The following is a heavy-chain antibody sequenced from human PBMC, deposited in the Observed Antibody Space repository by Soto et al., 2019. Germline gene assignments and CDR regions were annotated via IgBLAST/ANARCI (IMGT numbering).Heavy chain of an antibody. J-gene: IGHJ6*03. D-gene: IGHD3-3*01. CDR1: GYTFTSYD. Sequence: ASVKVSCKASGYTFTSYDINWVRQATGQGLEWMGWMNPNSGNTGYAQKFQGRVTMTRNTSISTAYMELSSLRSEDTAVYYCARGLVTPDFWRGYLPGYYYYMDVWGKGTTVTVSS. V-gene: IGHV1-8*01. CDR2: MNPNSGNT. CDR3: ARGLVTPDFWRGYLPGYYYYMDV.